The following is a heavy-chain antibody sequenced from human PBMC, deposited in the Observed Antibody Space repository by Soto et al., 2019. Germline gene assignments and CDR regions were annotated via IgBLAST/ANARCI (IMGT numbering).Heavy chain of an antibody. Sequence: PSETLSLTCAVYGGSFGSYYWSWIRQPPGKGLEWIGEISHGGSTNYNPSLKSRVTISVDTSKNQFSLKLSSVTAADTAVYYCATRPGGRLLWFGELIPAFDPWGQGTLVTVPQ. D-gene: IGHD3-10*01. CDR1: GGSFGSYY. J-gene: IGHJ5*02. CDR3: ATRPGGRLLWFGELIPAFDP. V-gene: IGHV4-34*01. CDR2: ISHGGST.